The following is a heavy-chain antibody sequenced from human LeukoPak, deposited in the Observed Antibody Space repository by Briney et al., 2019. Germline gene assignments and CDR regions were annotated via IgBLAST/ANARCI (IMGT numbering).Heavy chain of an antibody. J-gene: IGHJ3*02. CDR2: VYYSTNT. CDR1: GGSISSRSYY. D-gene: IGHD5-12*01. CDR3: ARHSRSAYSGYENAFDI. V-gene: IGHV4-39*01. Sequence: PSETLSLTCTVSGGSISSRSYYWDWIRQPPGKGLEWIGNVYYSTNTYYNPSLKSRVTISVDTSKNQFSLKLSSVTAADTAIYYCARHSRSAYSGYENAFDIWGQGTVVTVSS.